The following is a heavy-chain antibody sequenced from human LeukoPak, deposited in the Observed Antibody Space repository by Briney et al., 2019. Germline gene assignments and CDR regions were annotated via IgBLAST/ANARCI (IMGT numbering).Heavy chain of an antibody. V-gene: IGHV4-34*01. D-gene: IGHD6-19*01. J-gene: IGHJ3*01. Sequence: SETLSLTCAVYGGSFSGYYWSWIRQPPGKGLEWIGEINHSGSTNYNPPLKSRVTISVDTSKNQFSLKLSSVTAADTAVYYCARAGIAVAGTMVWGQGTMVTVSS. CDR2: INHSGST. CDR1: GGSFSGYY. CDR3: ARAGIAVAGTMV.